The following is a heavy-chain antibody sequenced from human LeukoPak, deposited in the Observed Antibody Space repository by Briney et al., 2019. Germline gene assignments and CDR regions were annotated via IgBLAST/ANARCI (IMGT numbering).Heavy chain of an antibody. CDR3: ARDARDFGY. CDR1: GGSISSYY. J-gene: IGHJ4*02. CDR2: INHSGST. Sequence: SETLSLTCTVSGGSISSYYWSWIRQPPGKGLEWIGEINHSGSTNYNPSLKSRVTISVDTSKNQFSLKLSSVTAADTAVYYCARDARDFGYWGQGTLVTVSS. V-gene: IGHV4-34*01.